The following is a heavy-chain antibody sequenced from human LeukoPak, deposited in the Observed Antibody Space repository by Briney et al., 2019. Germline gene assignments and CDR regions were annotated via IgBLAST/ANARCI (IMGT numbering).Heavy chain of an antibody. CDR2: INHSGST. CDR3: ARDTRGLSGSRFDY. D-gene: IGHD1-26*01. V-gene: IGHV4-34*01. Sequence: SETLSLTCAVYGGSFSGYYWSWIRQPPGKGLEWIGEINHSGSTNYNPSLKSRVTISVDTSKSQFSLKLSAVTAADTAVYYCARDTRGLSGSRFDYWGQGTLVTVSS. J-gene: IGHJ4*02. CDR1: GGSFSGYY.